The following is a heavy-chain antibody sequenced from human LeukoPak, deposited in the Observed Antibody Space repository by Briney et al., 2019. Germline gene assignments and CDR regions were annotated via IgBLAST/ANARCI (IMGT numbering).Heavy chain of an antibody. D-gene: IGHD3-10*01. CDR1: GGSFSGYY. V-gene: IGHV4-34*01. CDR3: ARLVRGVKRFDP. Sequence: SETLSLTCAVYGGSFSGYYWSWIRQPPGKGLEWIGEINHSGSTNYKPSLKSRVTISVDTSKNQVSLKLGSVTATDTSVYYCARLVRGVKRFDPGGQGTLVTVSS. J-gene: IGHJ5*02. CDR2: INHSGST.